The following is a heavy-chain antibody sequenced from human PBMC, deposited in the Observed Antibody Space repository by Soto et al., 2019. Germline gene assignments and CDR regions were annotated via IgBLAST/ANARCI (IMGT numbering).Heavy chain of an antibody. CDR2: IYHSGST. CDR3: ARVGGINWFDP. D-gene: IGHD1-20*01. CDR1: GGSISSGGYS. Sequence: SETLSLTCAVSGGSISSGGYSWSWIRQPPGKGLNYIGYIYHSGSTYYNPSLKSRVTISVDRSKNQFSLKLSSVTAADTAVYYCARVGGINWFDPWGQGTLVTVSS. J-gene: IGHJ5*02. V-gene: IGHV4-30-2*01.